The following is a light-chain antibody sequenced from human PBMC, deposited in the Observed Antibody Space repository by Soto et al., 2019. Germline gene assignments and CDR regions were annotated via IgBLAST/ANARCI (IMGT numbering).Light chain of an antibody. J-gene: IGLJ2*01. CDR1: SSDIGGDND. CDR2: ELN. Sequence: QSALTQPPSASGSPGQSVTISCTGTSSDIGGDNDVYWYQQHPDKAPKLMIFELNERPSGVPDRFSGSKSGNTASVTVSGLPDEDYADYYGSSYTGSNIPVVFGGGTKLTVL. V-gene: IGLV2-8*01. CDR3: SSYTGSNIPVV.